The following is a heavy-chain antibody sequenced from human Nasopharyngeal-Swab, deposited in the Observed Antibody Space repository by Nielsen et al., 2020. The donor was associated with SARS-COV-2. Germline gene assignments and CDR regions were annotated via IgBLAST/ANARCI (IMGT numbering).Heavy chain of an antibody. CDR3: ARDRSVGYGMDV. CDR1: GFTFSSYS. V-gene: IGHV3-21*01. CDR2: ISSSSSYI. Sequence: GGSLRISCAASGFTFSSYSMNWVRQAPGKGLEWVSSISSSSSYIYYADSVKGRFTISRDNAKNSLYLQMNSLRAEDTAVYYCARDRSVGYGMDVWGQGTTVTVSS. D-gene: IGHD2-15*01. J-gene: IGHJ6*02.